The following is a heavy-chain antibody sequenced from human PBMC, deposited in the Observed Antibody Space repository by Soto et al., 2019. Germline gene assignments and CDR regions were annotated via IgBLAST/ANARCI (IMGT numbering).Heavy chain of an antibody. CDR2: ISYEGSNK. CDR3: ARDVSSGWPRWGVGY. CDR1: GFTFSSYA. Sequence: QVQLVESGGGVVQPGRSLRLSCAASGFTFSSYAMHWVRQAPGKGLEWVAVISYEGSNKYYADSVKGRFTISRDNSKNTLYLQMNSLRAEDTAVYYCARDVSSGWPRWGVGYWGQGTLVTVSS. J-gene: IGHJ4*02. D-gene: IGHD6-19*01. V-gene: IGHV3-30-3*01.